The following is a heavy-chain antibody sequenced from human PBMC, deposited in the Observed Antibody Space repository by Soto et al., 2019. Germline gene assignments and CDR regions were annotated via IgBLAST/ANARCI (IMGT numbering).Heavy chain of an antibody. CDR1: GGFISSGDYY. CDR3: AREVVPATVDFYYYYIDF. CDR2: IEHSGSS. Sequence: QVQLQESGPGLVKPSQTLSLTCTVSGGFISSGDYYWNWIRQLPGKGLEWIGYIEHSGSSFYNPSLKGRVALALDTSKNQCSLKLNSVTAADTAVYYCAREVVPATVDFYYYYIDFWGKGTTVTVS. D-gene: IGHD2-2*01. J-gene: IGHJ6*03. V-gene: IGHV4-31*03.